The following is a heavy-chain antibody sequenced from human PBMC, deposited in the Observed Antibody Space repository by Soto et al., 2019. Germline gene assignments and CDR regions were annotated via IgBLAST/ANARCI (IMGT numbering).Heavy chain of an antibody. CDR3: ARVSVPTTNIAARPDNWFDP. V-gene: IGHV1-18*04. J-gene: IGHJ5*02. CDR2: ISAYNGNT. D-gene: IGHD6-6*01. Sequence: QVQMVQSGAEVKKPGASVKVSCKASGYTFTSYGISWVRQAPGQGLEWMGWISAYNGNTNDAQKLQGRVTMTTDTSTSTAYMELRSLRSDDTAVYYCARVSVPTTNIAARPDNWFDPWGQGTLVTVSS. CDR1: GYTFTSYG.